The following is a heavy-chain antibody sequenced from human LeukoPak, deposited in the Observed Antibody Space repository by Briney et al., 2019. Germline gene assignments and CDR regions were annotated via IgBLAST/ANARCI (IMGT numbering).Heavy chain of an antibody. Sequence: GGSLRLSCAASGFTFSSYAMSWVRQAPGKGLEWVAAISGSGGSTYYADSVKGRFTISRDNSKNTLYLQMNSLRAEDTAVYYCAKDDGGWYSVDYWGQGTLVTVSS. J-gene: IGHJ4*02. V-gene: IGHV3-23*01. CDR2: ISGSGGST. CDR1: GFTFSSYA. D-gene: IGHD6-19*01. CDR3: AKDDGGWYSVDY.